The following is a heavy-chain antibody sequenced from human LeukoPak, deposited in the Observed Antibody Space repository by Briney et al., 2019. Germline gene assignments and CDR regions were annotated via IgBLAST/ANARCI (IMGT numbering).Heavy chain of an antibody. J-gene: IGHJ4*02. D-gene: IGHD3-22*01. Sequence: ASVKVSCKASGYTFTSYGINWVRQAPGQGLEWMGWISAYNGNTNYVQKLQDRVTMTTDTSTSTAYMELRSLRSADTAVYYCARALLGYYYDSSGRNFDYWGQGTLVTVSS. CDR2: ISAYNGNT. CDR1: GYTFTSYG. CDR3: ARALLGYYYDSSGRNFDY. V-gene: IGHV1-18*01.